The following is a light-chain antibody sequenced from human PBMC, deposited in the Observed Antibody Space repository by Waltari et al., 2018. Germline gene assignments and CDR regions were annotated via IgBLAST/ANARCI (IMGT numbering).Light chain of an antibody. CDR3: QHYVSLPAT. V-gene: IGKV3-20*01. CDR1: QSISKY. Sequence: EIVLTQSPDTLSFSPGEKATLSCRASQSISKYLAWYQQKPGQAPRLLIYHASSRSTGIPDRFSGSGSGTDFSLTINRLEPEDVAVYYCQHYVSLPATFGQGTKLEIK. CDR2: HAS. J-gene: IGKJ1*01.